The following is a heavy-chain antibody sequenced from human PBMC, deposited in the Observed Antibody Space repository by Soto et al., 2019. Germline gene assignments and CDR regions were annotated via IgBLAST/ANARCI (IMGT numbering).Heavy chain of an antibody. V-gene: IGHV1-69*01. D-gene: IGHD6-13*01. CDR3: VRGGHNSGWYRTFDF. CDR1: RGTFTTDA. J-gene: IGHJ4*02. CDR2: IIPVFGPP. Sequence: QLQLVRSGAEVKKPGSSVSVSCKSSRGTFTTDAISWVRQAPGQGLEWMGVIIPVFGPPTYAQRFQGRVTISADESTSTAHLELSNLRSEDTAIYYCVRGGHNSGWYRTFDFWGQGTLATVSS.